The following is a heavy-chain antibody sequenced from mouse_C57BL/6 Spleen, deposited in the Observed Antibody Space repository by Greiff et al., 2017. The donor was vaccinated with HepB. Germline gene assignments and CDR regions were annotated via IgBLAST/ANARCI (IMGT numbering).Heavy chain of an antibody. Sequence: QVQLQQSGAELARPGASVKLSCKASGYTFTSYGISWLKQRTGQGLEWIGEIYPRSGNTYYNEKFKGKATLTADKSSSTAYMELRSLTSEDSAVYFCAIRDHYYGSDEGYFDYWGQGTTLTVSS. CDR1: GYTFTSYG. CDR2: IYPRSGNT. CDR3: AIRDHYYGSDEGYFDY. V-gene: IGHV1-81*01. D-gene: IGHD1-1*01. J-gene: IGHJ2*01.